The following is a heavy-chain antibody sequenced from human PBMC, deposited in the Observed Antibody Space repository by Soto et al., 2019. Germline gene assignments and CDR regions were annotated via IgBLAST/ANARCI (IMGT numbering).Heavy chain of an antibody. Sequence: GSLRLSCTVSGGSISSYYWSWIRQPPGKGLEWIGYIYYSGSTNYNPSLKSRVTISVDTSKNQFSLKLSSVTAADTAVYYCARGYSSSDDAFDIWGQGTMVTVSS. V-gene: IGHV4-59*01. J-gene: IGHJ3*02. CDR2: IYYSGST. CDR1: GGSISSYY. D-gene: IGHD6-6*01. CDR3: ARGYSSSDDAFDI.